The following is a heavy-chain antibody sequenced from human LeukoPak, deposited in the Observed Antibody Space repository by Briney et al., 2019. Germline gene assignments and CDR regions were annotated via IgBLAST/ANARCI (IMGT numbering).Heavy chain of an antibody. Sequence: PGGSLRLSCAASGFTFSSYWMHWVRQAPGKGLVWVSRINSDGSSTSYADSVKGRFTISRDNAKNTLYLQMNSLRAEDTAVYYCARSDFRTRIGDYWGQGTLVTVSS. CDR2: INSDGSST. CDR3: ARSDFRTRIGDY. V-gene: IGHV3-74*01. J-gene: IGHJ4*02. D-gene: IGHD1-1*01. CDR1: GFTFSSYW.